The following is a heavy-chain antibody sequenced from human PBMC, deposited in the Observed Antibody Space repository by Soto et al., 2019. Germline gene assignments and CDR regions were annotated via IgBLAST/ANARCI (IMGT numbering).Heavy chain of an antibody. Sequence: GESLKSSCQVSGYNFTTYWINWVRQMPGKGLEWMGRIDPSDSYTNYSPSFQGHVTISTDNSLNTAYLQWSSLKASDTAIYYCARAWERIHWFDPWGLGTLVTVSS. CDR3: ARAWERIHWFDP. J-gene: IGHJ5*01. V-gene: IGHV5-10-1*01. CDR1: GYNFTTYW. CDR2: IDPSDSYT. D-gene: IGHD1-26*01.